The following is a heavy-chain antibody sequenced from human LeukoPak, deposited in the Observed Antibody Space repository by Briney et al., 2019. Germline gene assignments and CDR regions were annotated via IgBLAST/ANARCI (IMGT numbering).Heavy chain of an antibody. CDR3: ARRRRYYYDSSGYPDAFDI. Sequence: QAGGSLRLSCAASGFTFSSYDMHWVRQATGKGLEWVSAIGTAGDTYYPGSVKGRFTISRENAKNSLYLQMNSLRAGDTAVYYCARRRRYYYDSSGYPDAFDIWGQGTMVTVSS. D-gene: IGHD3-22*01. CDR1: GFTFSSYD. J-gene: IGHJ3*02. V-gene: IGHV3-13*01. CDR2: IGTAGDT.